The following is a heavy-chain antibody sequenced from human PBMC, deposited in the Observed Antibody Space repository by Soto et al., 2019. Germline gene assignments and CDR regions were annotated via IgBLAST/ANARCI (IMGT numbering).Heavy chain of an antibody. CDR1: GGTFSSYA. V-gene: IGHV1-69*06. J-gene: IGHJ3*02. D-gene: IGHD3-22*01. CDR3: ARAITMIVVVIRKTLGAFDI. Sequence: QVQLVQSGAEVKKPGSSVKVSCKASGGTFSSYAISWVRQAPGQGLEWMGGIIPIFGTANYAQKFQGRVTITADKSTSTAYMELSSLRSEDTAVYYCARAITMIVVVIRKTLGAFDIWGQGTMVTVSS. CDR2: IIPIFGTA.